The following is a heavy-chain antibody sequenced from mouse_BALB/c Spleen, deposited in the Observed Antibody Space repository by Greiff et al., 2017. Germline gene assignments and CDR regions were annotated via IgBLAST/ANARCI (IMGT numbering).Heavy chain of an antibody. CDR2: IDPANGNT. V-gene: IGHV14-3*02. CDR1: GFNIKDTY. Sequence: VQLQQSGAELVKPGASVKLSCTASGFNIKDTYMHWVKQRPEQGLEWIGRIDPANGNTKYDPKFQGKATITADTSSNTAYLQLSSLTSEDTAVYCCARRMITTGAMDYWGQGTSVTVSS. D-gene: IGHD2-4*01. J-gene: IGHJ4*01. CDR3: ARRMITTGAMDY.